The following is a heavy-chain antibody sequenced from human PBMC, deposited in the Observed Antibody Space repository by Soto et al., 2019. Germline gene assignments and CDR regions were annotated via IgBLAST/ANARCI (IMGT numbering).Heavy chain of an antibody. CDR2: INHSGST. D-gene: IGHD5-18*01. V-gene: IGHV4-34*01. CDR3: ARGTRGYNYGPYGPRLGHYFDY. Sequence: QVQLQQWGAGLLKPSETLSLTCGVYGGSLNGYYWSWIRQPPGKGLEWIGEINHSGSTNYNPSLKSRVTISVDTSKNQFSLSLSSVTAADTTVYYCARGTRGYNYGPYGPRLGHYFDYWGQGTLVTVSS. CDR1: GGSLNGYY. J-gene: IGHJ4*02.